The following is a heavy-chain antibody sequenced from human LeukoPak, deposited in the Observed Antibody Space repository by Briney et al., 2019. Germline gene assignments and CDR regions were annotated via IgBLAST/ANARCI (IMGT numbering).Heavy chain of an antibody. CDR1: GFTFSGYA. J-gene: IGHJ4*02. CDR3: ARDPFYEGFDSGLDYGQDGG. Sequence: PGGSLRLSCAASGFTFSGYAMSWVRQAPGKGLEWVSAIVGGGGTTFYADSVKGRFTISRDNSKNTVYLQMNSLRAEDTAVYYCARDPFYEGFDSGLDYGQDGGWGQGTLVTVSS. V-gene: IGHV3-23*01. CDR2: IVGGGGTT. D-gene: IGHD3-16*01.